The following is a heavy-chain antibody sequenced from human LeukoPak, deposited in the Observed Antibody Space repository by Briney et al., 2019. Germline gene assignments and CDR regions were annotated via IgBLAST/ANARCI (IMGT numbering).Heavy chain of an antibody. CDR2: MSPHSGDT. Sequence: GASVKVSCKASGYTFTDYNMHWVRQAPGQGPEWMGWMSPHSGDTNYAQKFRGRVTMTRDTSITTAYMELTSLTSDDTAVYYCVRDLYMASPSPDYWGRGTLVTASS. CDR1: GYTFTDYN. CDR3: VRDLYMASPSPDY. J-gene: IGHJ4*02. V-gene: IGHV1-2*02. D-gene: IGHD4-11*01.